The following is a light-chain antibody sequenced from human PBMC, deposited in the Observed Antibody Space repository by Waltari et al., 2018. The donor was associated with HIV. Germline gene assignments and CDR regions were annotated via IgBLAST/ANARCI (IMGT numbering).Light chain of an antibody. Sequence: HSVLTQPPSASGTPAPRVTIPCSGTSSNIGGFYAYLYQQLPGSAPKLLIYRNNQRPSGVPDRFSGSKSGTSASLAISGLRSEDEADYYCAAWTDSLRGVVFGGGTKLSVL. V-gene: IGLV1-47*01. CDR2: RNN. CDR3: AAWTDSLRGVV. J-gene: IGLJ2*01. CDR1: SSNIGGFY.